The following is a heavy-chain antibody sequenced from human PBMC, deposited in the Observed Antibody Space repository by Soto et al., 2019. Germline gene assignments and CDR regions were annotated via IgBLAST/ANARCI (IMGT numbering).Heavy chain of an antibody. CDR3: ARSGGRDRDFNY. D-gene: IGHD2-15*01. CDR1: GGTFSSDS. CDR2: IIPMFDTP. J-gene: IGHJ4*02. Sequence: QVQLVQSGAEVKKPGSSVKVSCKASGGTFSSDSFSWVRQAPGQGLEWMGGIIPMFDTPIYAQKFQDRVTITAEESTSTAYMQLISLRSGDTAVYYCARSGGRDRDFNYWGQGSLITVSS. V-gene: IGHV1-69*12.